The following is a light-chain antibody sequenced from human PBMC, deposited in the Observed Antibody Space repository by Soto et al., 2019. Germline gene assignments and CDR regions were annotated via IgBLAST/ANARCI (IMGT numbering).Light chain of an antibody. CDR1: QSISSW. CDR3: QQYYSYPRT. Sequence: DIQMTQSPSTLSASVGDRVTITCRASQSISSWLAWYQQKPGKAPKLLIYDASSLESGVPSRFSGSGSGTEFTLTISCLQSEDFATYYCQQYYSYPRTFGPGTKVDIK. V-gene: IGKV1-5*01. J-gene: IGKJ3*01. CDR2: DAS.